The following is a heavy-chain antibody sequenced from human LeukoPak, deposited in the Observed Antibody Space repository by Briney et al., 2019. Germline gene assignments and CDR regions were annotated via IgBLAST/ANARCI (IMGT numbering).Heavy chain of an antibody. D-gene: IGHD5-12*01. V-gene: IGHV3-64*01. CDR2: ISTNVVST. J-gene: IGHJ4*02. CDR1: RVTFSRYT. CDR3: AVAYGGYDWEGRVDQ. Sequence: GGSLRLSCAASRVTFSRYTLHWVRQAPREGLEYVSSISTNVVSTYYANSVKGRFTISRDNSKNTLFLHLCTLRAQDIALYYIAVAYGGYDWEGRVDQWGQGSLVPVFS.